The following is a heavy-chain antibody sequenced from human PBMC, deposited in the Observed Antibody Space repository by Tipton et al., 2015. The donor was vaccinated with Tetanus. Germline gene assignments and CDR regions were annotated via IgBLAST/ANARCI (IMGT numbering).Heavy chain of an antibody. J-gene: IGHJ4*02. CDR2: IWYDGSNK. CDR1: GFTFSSYG. CDR3: AKEFQRARIRFFDS. Sequence: SLRLSCAASGFTFSSYGMHWVRQAPGKGLEWVAVIWYDGSNKYYADSVKGRFTISRDNSKNTLYLQMNSLRPEDTAVYYCAKEFQRARIRFFDSWGQGTQITVSS. D-gene: IGHD2-15*01. V-gene: IGHV3-33*06.